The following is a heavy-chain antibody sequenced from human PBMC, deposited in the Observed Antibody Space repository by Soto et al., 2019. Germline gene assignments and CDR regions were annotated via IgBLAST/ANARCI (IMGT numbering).Heavy chain of an antibody. CDR3: ARLTVTEDAFDI. J-gene: IGHJ3*02. CDR1: GFTFSSYE. Sequence: VGSLRLSCAASGFTFSSYEMNWVRQAPGKGLEWVSYISSSGSTIYYADSVKGRFTISRDNAKNSLYLQMNSLRAEDTAVYYCARLTVTEDAFDIWGQGTMVTVSS. D-gene: IGHD4-17*01. V-gene: IGHV3-48*03. CDR2: ISSSGSTI.